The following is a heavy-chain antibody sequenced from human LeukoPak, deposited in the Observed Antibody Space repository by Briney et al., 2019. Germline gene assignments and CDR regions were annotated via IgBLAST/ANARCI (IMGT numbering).Heavy chain of an antibody. CDR1: GYTFTSYG. V-gene: IGHV1-18*01. J-gene: IGHJ3*02. D-gene: IGHD7-27*01. CDR3: ARINWGKKSDEDAFDI. Sequence: ASVKVSCKASGYTFTSYGISWVRQAPGQGLEWMGWISAYNGNTNYAQKLQGRVTMTTDTSTSTAYMELRSLRSDDTAVYYCARINWGKKSDEDAFDIWGQGTMVTVSS. CDR2: ISAYNGNT.